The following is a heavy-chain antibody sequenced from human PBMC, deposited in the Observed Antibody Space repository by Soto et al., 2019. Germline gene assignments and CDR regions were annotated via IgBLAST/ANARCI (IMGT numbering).Heavy chain of an antibody. Sequence: SETLSLTCAVSGGSISSGGYYWSWIRQHPGKGLEWIGYIYYSGSTYYNPSLKSRVTISVDTSKNQFSLKLSSVTAADTAVYYCARVISYGYVDPWGQGTLVPVSS. CDR3: ARVISYGYVDP. CDR2: IYYSGST. D-gene: IGHD5-18*01. J-gene: IGHJ5*02. V-gene: IGHV4-31*11. CDR1: GGSISSGGYY.